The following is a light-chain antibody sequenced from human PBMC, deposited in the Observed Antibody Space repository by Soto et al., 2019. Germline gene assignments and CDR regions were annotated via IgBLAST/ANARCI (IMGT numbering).Light chain of an antibody. CDR2: DTF. CDR3: QQYKSYSPYT. J-gene: IGKJ2*01. V-gene: IGKV1-5*01. CDR1: QSIGSY. Sequence: DIQMTQSPSTLSASVGDRVTITCRASQSIGSYLAWYQEKPGKAPKLLIYDTFNLESGVPSRFSGSGSGTEFTLTISSLQPDDFATYYCQQYKSYSPYTFGQGTKLDIK.